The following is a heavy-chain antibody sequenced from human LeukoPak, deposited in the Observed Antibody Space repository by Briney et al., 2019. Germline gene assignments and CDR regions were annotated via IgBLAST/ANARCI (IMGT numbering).Heavy chain of an antibody. V-gene: IGHV1-18*01. Sequence: GASVKVSCKASGYTFTSYGISWVRQAPGQGLEWMGWISAYNGNTNYAQKLQGRVTMTTDTSTSTAYMELRSLRSDDTAVYYCARVREGTNLDAFDIWGQGTMVTVSS. CDR2: ISAYNGNT. D-gene: IGHD1-26*01. J-gene: IGHJ3*02. CDR1: GYTFTSYG. CDR3: ARVREGTNLDAFDI.